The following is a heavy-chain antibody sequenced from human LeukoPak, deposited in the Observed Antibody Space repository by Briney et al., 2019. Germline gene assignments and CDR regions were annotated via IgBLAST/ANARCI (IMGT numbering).Heavy chain of an antibody. CDR2: IKQDGSEK. CDR3: ARETDQWELPYYYFDY. V-gene: IGHV3-7*01. D-gene: IGHD1-26*01. CDR1: GFRFNTYW. J-gene: IGHJ4*02. Sequence: PGGSLRLSCAASGFRFNTYWMSWVRQAPGKGLEWVANIKQDGSEKYYVDSVKGRFTISRDNAKNSLYLQMNSLRAEDTAVYYCARETDQWELPYYYFDYWGQGTLVTVSS.